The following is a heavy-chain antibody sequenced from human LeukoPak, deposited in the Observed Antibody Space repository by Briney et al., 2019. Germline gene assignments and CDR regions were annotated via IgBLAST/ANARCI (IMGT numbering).Heavy chain of an antibody. CDR3: TRDWFTRLGELSPDRAFDY. J-gene: IGHJ4*02. CDR2: INWNSGST. V-gene: IGHV3-20*04. CDR1: GFTFYDSV. D-gene: IGHD3-16*02. Sequence: GGSLRLSCAASGFTFYDSVMSWVRQVPGKGLEWVSGINWNSGSTVYVDSVKGRFTISRDNAKNSLYLQMNSLRAEDTALYYCTRDWFTRLGELSPDRAFDYWGQGALVTASS.